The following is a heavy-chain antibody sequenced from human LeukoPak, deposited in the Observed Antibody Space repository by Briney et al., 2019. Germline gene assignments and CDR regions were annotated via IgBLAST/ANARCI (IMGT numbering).Heavy chain of an antibody. Sequence: GASVKVSCKDSGYTFTSYGISWVRQAPGQGLEWMGWISAYNGNTNYAQKLQGRVTMTTDTSTSTAYMELRSLRSDDTAVYYCARVLHASFYYDSSGYRYWGQGTLVTVSS. CDR3: ARVLHASFYYDSSGYRY. CDR1: GYTFTSYG. V-gene: IGHV1-18*01. CDR2: ISAYNGNT. J-gene: IGHJ4*02. D-gene: IGHD3-22*01.